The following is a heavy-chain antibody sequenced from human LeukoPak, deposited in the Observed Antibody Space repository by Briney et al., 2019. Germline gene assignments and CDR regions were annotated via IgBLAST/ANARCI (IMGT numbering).Heavy chain of an antibody. Sequence: SETLSLTCTVSGGSISSYYWSWIRQPPGKGLEWIGYIYYSGSTNYNPSLKSRVTISVDTSKNQFSLKLSSVTAADTAVYYCARARAGWLLPQFDYWGQGTLVTVSS. CDR2: IYYSGST. D-gene: IGHD3-22*01. V-gene: IGHV4-59*01. CDR3: ARARAGWLLPQFDY. J-gene: IGHJ4*02. CDR1: GGSISSYY.